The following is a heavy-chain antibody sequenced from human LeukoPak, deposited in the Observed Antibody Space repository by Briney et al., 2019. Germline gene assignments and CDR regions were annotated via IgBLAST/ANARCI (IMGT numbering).Heavy chain of an antibody. J-gene: IGHJ6*03. Sequence: GASVKVSCKASGYTFTSYDINWVRQATGQGLEWMGWMNPNSGNTGYAQKFQGRVTMTRNTSISTAYMELSSLRSEDTAVYYCARGRGSYYYYYMDVWGKGTTVTISS. CDR1: GYTFTSYD. CDR3: ARGRGSYYYYYMDV. D-gene: IGHD3-16*01. CDR2: MNPNSGNT. V-gene: IGHV1-8*01.